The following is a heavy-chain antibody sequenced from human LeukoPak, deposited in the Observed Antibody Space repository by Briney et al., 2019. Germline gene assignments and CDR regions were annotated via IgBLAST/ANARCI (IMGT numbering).Heavy chain of an antibody. D-gene: IGHD6-13*01. CDR1: GFTFRTYR. CDR2: INSDGSTT. V-gene: IGHV3-74*01. CDR3: ARGSDSTWYNPFDY. J-gene: IGHJ4*02. Sequence: PGGTLRLSRAASGFTFRTYRMHWVRQAPGKGLVWVSRINSDGSTTTYADSVKGRFTISRDNAKNTLYLLMNSLRGEDTAVYYCARGSDSTWYNPFDYWGQGTLVTVSS.